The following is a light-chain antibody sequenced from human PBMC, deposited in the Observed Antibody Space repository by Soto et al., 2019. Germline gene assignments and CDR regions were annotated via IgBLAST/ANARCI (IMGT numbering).Light chain of an antibody. J-gene: IGKJ1*01. CDR1: QDISTY. CDR2: VAS. Sequence: DVQVTQSPSSVSASIGDTVTITCRASQDISTYLNWYQQKPGKAPKLLIYVASNLQSGVPSRFSGSGSGTDFTLTISSLQPEDIATYYCQESYSTSFGQGTKVDI. CDR3: QESYSTS. V-gene: IGKV1-39*01.